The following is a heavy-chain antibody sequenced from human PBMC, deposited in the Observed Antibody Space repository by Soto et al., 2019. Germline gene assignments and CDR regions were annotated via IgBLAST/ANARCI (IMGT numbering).Heavy chain of an antibody. D-gene: IGHD3-10*01. J-gene: IGHJ6*02. CDR3: ARDFGFGESYSGLDV. CDR2: IYHSGNT. CDR1: GDSIRSGGYY. V-gene: IGHV4-31*03. Sequence: PSETLSLTCTVSGDSIRSGGYYWTWIRQHPGKGLEWIGYIYHSGNTYYNPSLKSRVSMSLDTSKNQFSLKLTSVTAADTAVYYCARDFGFGESYSGLDVWGQGTTVTVYS.